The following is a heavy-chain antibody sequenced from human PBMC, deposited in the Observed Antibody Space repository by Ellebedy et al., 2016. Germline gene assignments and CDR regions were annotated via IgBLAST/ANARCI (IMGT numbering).Heavy chain of an antibody. V-gene: IGHV5-51*01. J-gene: IGHJ5*01. CDR3: ARHPQTYSSGWYLFDF. CDR2: IYPGDSDT. D-gene: IGHD6-19*01. CDR1: GYSFTTNW. Sequence: GGSLRLSCKGSGYSFTTNWIGWVRQMPGKGLEWMGIIYPGDSDTRYSPSFQGQVTISADKSISTAYLQWSSLKASDTAMYYCARHPQTYSSGWYLFDFWGQGTLVTVSS.